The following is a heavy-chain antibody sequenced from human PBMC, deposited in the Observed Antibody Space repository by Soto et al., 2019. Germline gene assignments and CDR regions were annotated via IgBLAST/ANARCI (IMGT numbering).Heavy chain of an antibody. CDR2: ISSSGSTI. CDR3: AREYCSSTSCYHSYYYYGMDV. V-gene: IGHV3-48*03. D-gene: IGHD2-2*01. J-gene: IGHJ6*02. CDR1: GFTFSSYE. Sequence: EVQLVESGGGLVQPGGSLRLSCAASGFTFSSYEMNWVRQAPGKGLEWVSYISSSGSTIHYADSVKGRFTISRDNAKNSLYLQMNSLRAEDTAVYYCAREYCSSTSCYHSYYYYGMDVWGQGTTVTVSS.